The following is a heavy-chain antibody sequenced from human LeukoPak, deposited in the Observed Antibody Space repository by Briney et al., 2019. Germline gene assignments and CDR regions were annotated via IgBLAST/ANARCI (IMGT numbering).Heavy chain of an antibody. CDR3: AKVYTYGGVSGDAFDI. J-gene: IGHJ3*02. Sequence: PGGSLRLSWAASGFTFSSYAMSWVRQAPGRGLGGVSAIGGSGGSTYYADSVKGRFTISRDNSKNTLYLQMNSLRAEDTAVYYCAKVYTYGGVSGDAFDIWGQGTMVTVSS. CDR1: GFTFSSYA. CDR2: IGGSGGST. V-gene: IGHV3-23*01. D-gene: IGHD4-23*01.